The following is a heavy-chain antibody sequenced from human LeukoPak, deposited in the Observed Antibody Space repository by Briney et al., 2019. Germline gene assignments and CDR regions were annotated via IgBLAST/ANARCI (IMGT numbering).Heavy chain of an antibody. J-gene: IGHJ4*02. V-gene: IGHV3-23*01. CDR1: GFTFSSSA. CDR3: ARHVGYCSSSTCHFDY. CDR2: ITASGGGT. D-gene: IGHD2-2*01. Sequence: GGSLRLSCAASGFTFSSSAMTWVRQSPGKGLEWGSTITASGGGTYYADSVKGRFTISRDNSKNTLYLKVNTLRAEDTAVYYCARHVGYCSSSTCHFDYWGQGTLVTVS.